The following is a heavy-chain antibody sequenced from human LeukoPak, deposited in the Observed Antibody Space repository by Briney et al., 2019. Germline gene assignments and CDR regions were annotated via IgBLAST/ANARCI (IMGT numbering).Heavy chain of an antibody. V-gene: IGHV3-23*01. CDR1: GFTFSSYA. Sequence: PGGSLRLSCAASGFTFSSYAMSWVRQAPGKGLEWVSAISGSGGSTYYADSVKGRFTISRDNSKNTLYLQMNSLRAEDTAVYYCAKDAKVGDYYDSSGYFHYWGQGTLVTVSS. CDR3: AKDAKVGDYYDSSGYFHY. D-gene: IGHD3-22*01. CDR2: ISGSGGST. J-gene: IGHJ4*02.